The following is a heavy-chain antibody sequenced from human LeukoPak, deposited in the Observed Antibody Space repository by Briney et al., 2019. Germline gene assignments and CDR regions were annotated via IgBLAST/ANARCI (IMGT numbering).Heavy chain of an antibody. CDR2: IKQDGSEK. Sequence: GGSLRLSSAASGFTFCSYCIRWVRQAPGKGLEWVANIKQDGSEKYYVDSVKGRFTISRDNAKNSLYLQMNSLRAEDTAVYYCASRLTVTTRLTAWGQGTLVTVSS. D-gene: IGHD4-17*01. CDR1: GFTFCSYC. V-gene: IGHV3-7*05. J-gene: IGHJ5*02. CDR3: ASRLTVTTRLTA.